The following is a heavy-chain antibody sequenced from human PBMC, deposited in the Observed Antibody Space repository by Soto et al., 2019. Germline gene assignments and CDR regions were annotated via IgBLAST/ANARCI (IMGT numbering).Heavy chain of an antibody. V-gene: IGHV1-2*02. CDR2: INPKTGDT. Sequence: QAQLVQSGAEVKKPGASVKVSCKTSGYTFTAYYIHWVRQAPGQGLEWVGWINPKTGDTKYAQKFQGRVTMTGDTSITTAYMELGRLRSDDTAVYYCARQVAYCGGDCYTEPIDYWGQGTLVTVSS. CDR1: GYTFTAYY. D-gene: IGHD2-21*02. CDR3: ARQVAYCGGDCYTEPIDY. J-gene: IGHJ4*02.